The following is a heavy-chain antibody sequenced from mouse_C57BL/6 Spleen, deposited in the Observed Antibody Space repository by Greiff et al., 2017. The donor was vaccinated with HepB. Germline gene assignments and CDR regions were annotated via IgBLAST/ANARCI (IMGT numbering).Heavy chain of an antibody. V-gene: IGHV1-47*01. J-gene: IGHJ4*01. CDR1: GYTFTTYP. D-gene: IGHD1-1*01. CDR3: ARREANYYGSSCGVMDY. CDR2: FHPYNDDT. Sequence: QVQLQQSGAELVKPGASVKMSCKASGYTFTTYPIEWMKQNHGKSLEWIGNFHPYNDDTKYNEKFKGKATLTVEKSSSTVYLELSRLTSDDSAVYYCARREANYYGSSCGVMDYWGQGTSVTVSS.